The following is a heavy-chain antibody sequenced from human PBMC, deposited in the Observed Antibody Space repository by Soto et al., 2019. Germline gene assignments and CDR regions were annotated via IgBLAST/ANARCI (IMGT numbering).Heavy chain of an antibody. J-gene: IGHJ5*02. Sequence: SVKVSCKASGGTFSSYAISWVRQAPGQGLEWMGGIIPIFGTANYAQKFQGRVTITADESTSTAYMELSSLRSEDTAVYYCARDSPYSGYERYWFDPWGQGTPVTFSS. CDR2: IIPIFGTA. V-gene: IGHV1-69*13. CDR1: GGTFSSYA. CDR3: ARDSPYSGYERYWFDP. D-gene: IGHD5-12*01.